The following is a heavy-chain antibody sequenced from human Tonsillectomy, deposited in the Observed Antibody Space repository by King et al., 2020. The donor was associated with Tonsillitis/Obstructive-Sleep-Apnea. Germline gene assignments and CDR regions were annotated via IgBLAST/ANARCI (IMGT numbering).Heavy chain of an antibody. CDR3: ARDESITDYNGSGSYDFDY. D-gene: IGHD3-10*01. Sequence: QLVQSGAEVKQPGASVKVSCKASGYSFPRHYLHWVRQAPGQGLEWMGIINPRGGSTKYAQEFQGRVTMTRDTSTSTVYMELSSLTSEDSAIYYCARDESITDYNGSGSYDFDYWGQGTLVTVSS. CDR1: GYSFPRHY. CDR2: INPRGGST. J-gene: IGHJ4*02. V-gene: IGHV1-46*01.